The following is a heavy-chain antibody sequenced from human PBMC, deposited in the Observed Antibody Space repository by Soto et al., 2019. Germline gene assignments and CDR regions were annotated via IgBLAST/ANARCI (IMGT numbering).Heavy chain of an antibody. CDR2: IYYSGST. Sequence: SETLSLTCTVSGGSISSSSYHWGWIRQPPGKGLEWIGSIYYSGSTYYNPSLMSRVTISVDTSRNQFSLKLSSVTAADTAVYYCAKPQYHLGYYYNYMDVWGKGTTVTVSS. J-gene: IGHJ6*03. V-gene: IGHV4-39*01. CDR1: GGSISSSSYH. CDR3: AKPQYHLGYYYNYMDV. D-gene: IGHD2-2*01.